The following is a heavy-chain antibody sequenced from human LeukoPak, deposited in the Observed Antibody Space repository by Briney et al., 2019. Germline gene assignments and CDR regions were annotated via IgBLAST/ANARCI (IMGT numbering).Heavy chain of an antibody. V-gene: IGHV3-7*01. J-gene: IGHJ5*02. Sequence: GGSLRLSCAASGFTFSSYWMTWVRQAPGKGLEWVANIKQDGSDKYYVDAVKGRFTISRDNAKNSLYLQMNSLRAEDTAVYYCARSGLLRYFDWLGRFDPWGQGTLVTVSS. CDR2: IKQDGSDK. CDR1: GFTFSSYW. CDR3: ARSGLLRYFDWLGRFDP. D-gene: IGHD3-9*01.